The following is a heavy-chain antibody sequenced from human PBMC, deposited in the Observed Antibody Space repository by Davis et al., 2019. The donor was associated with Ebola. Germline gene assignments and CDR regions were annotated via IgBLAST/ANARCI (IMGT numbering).Heavy chain of an antibody. Sequence: PSETLSLTCAVYGGSFSGYYWSWIRQPPGKGLEWIGEINHSGSTNYNPSLKSRVTISVDTSKNQFSLKLSSVTAADTAVYYCARGDHCSSTSCYTGHWFDPWGQGTLVTVSS. V-gene: IGHV4-34*01. D-gene: IGHD2-2*02. CDR2: INHSGST. CDR1: GGSFSGYY. J-gene: IGHJ5*02. CDR3: ARGDHCSSTSCYTGHWFDP.